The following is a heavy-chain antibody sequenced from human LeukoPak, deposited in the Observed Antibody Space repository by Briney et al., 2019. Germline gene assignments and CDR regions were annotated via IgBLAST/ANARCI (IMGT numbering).Heavy chain of an antibody. CDR2: IYYSGIT. CDR3: AKVPSYDYSGSTRGSIDF. V-gene: IGHV4-59*01. CDR1: GDSISSDY. J-gene: IGHJ4*02. D-gene: IGHD3-22*01. Sequence: SETLSLTCTLSGDSISSDYWSWIRQPPGKGLEWIGYIYYSGITNYNPSLQSRLTISIDTSKNQFSLKVTSVTAADTAVYYCAKVPSYDYSGSTRGSIDFWGQGILVTVSS.